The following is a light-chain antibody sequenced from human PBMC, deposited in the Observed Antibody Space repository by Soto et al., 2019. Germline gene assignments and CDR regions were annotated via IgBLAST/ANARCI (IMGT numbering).Light chain of an antibody. CDR1: QSVGSA. CDR3: QQYRNWPPLT. Sequence: EIVMTQSPATLSVSPGETATLSCRASQSVGSAVAWYQHRPGQAPRLLIVAASIRATGVPGRFSGGGSGTEFTLTIRSLQSEDFAAYYCQQYRNWPPLTFGGGTTVESK. CDR2: AAS. V-gene: IGKV3-15*01. J-gene: IGKJ4*01.